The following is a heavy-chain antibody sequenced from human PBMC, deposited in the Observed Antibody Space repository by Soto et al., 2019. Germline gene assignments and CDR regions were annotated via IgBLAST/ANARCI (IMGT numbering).Heavy chain of an antibody. CDR1: GGTFSSYA. D-gene: IGHD3-22*01. J-gene: IGHJ4*02. CDR2: IIPIFGTA. V-gene: IGHV1-69*13. CDR3: ASICPYDSSGYSWVY. Sequence: SVKVSCEASGGTFSSYAISWVRQAPGQGLEWMGGIIPIFGTANYAQKLQGRVTITADESTSTAYMELSSLRSEDTAVYYCASICPYDSSGYSWVYWGQGTLVTVSS.